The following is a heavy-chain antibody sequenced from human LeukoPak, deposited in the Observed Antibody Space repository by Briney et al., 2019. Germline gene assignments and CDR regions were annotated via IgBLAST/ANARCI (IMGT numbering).Heavy chain of an antibody. D-gene: IGHD1-26*01. CDR1: GFTFSSYA. Sequence: GGSLRLSCAASGFTFSSYAMSWVRQAPGKGLEWVSAISGSGGSTYYADSVKGRFTISRGNSKNTLYLQMNSLRAEDTAVYYCAKDRGRQVGAITFLGWGQGTLVTVSS. J-gene: IGHJ4*02. V-gene: IGHV3-23*01. CDR2: ISGSGGST. CDR3: AKDRGRQVGAITFLG.